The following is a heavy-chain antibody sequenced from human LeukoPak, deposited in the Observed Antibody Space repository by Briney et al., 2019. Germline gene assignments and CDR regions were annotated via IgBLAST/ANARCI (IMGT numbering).Heavy chain of an antibody. D-gene: IGHD2-21*01. CDR1: GYTFTGYY. CDR2: INPNSGGT. V-gene: IGHV1-2*02. CDR3: ARDLGFDSNWFDP. Sequence: ASVKVSCKASGYTFTGYYMHWVRQAPGQGLEWMGWINPNSGGTNYAQKFQGRVTMTRDTSISTAYMELSGLRSDDTAVYYCARDLGFDSNWFDPWGQGTLVTVSS. J-gene: IGHJ5*02.